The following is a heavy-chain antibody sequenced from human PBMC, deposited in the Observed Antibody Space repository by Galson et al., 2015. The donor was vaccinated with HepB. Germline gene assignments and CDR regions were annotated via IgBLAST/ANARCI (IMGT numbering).Heavy chain of an antibody. CDR2: IGGSGGST. CDR1: GFTFSSYA. D-gene: IGHD6-13*01. CDR3: AKPMAAAGGAWFDP. V-gene: IGHV3-23*01. Sequence: SLRLSCAASGFTFSSYAMSWVRQAPGKGLEWVSGIGGSGGSTYYGDSVKGRFTISRDNSKGTLYLQMNSLRAEDTAVYYCAKPMAAAGGAWFDPWGQGTLVTVSS. J-gene: IGHJ5*02.